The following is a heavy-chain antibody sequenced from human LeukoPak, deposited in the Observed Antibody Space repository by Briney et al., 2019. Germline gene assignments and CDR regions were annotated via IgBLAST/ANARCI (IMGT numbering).Heavy chain of an antibody. J-gene: IGHJ5*02. CDR1: GFTFRSFA. CDR2: ISDSGDST. D-gene: IGHD2-21*01. Sequence: GGSLRLSCAASGFTFRSFAMSWVRQAPGKGLEWVSSISDSGDSTYYADSVKGRFTISRDNSKNTLYLQMDGLRGEDTAVYYCAKDPYRVIVATGNYLDPWGQGTLVTVSS. CDR3: AKDPYRVIVATGNYLDP. V-gene: IGHV3-23*01.